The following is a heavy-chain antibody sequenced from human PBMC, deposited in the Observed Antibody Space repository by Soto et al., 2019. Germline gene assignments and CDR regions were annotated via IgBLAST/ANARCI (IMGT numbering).Heavy chain of an antibody. CDR1: GFSLSTSGVG. J-gene: IGHJ4*02. CDR2: IYWNDDK. Sequence: SGPTLVNPTQTLTLTCTFSGFSLSTSGVGVGWIRQPPGKALEWLALIYWNDDKRYSPSLKSRLTITKDTSKNQVVLTMTNMDPVDTATYYCAHNTPTSSGYYRGWFHYSGQGTLATVYS. V-gene: IGHV2-5*01. D-gene: IGHD3-22*01. CDR3: AHNTPTSSGYYRGWFHY.